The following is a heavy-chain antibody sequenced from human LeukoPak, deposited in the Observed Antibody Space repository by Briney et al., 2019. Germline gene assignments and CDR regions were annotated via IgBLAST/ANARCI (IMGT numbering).Heavy chain of an antibody. V-gene: IGHV4-39*07. D-gene: IGHD3-16*02. Sequence: SETLSLICTVSGGSISSSIHYWGWIRQPPGKGLEWIGSIYHNGNSYYKQSLKSRVTISLDTSKNQLSLNLNSVTAADTAVYYCARGDGGGDYVWGSYRHYFDYWGQGTLVTVSS. CDR3: ARGDGGGDYVWGSYRHYFDY. J-gene: IGHJ4*02. CDR1: GGSISSSIHY. CDR2: IYHNGNS.